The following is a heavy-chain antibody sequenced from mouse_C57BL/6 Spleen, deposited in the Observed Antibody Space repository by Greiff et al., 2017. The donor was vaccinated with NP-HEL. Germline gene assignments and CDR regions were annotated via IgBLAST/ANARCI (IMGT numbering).Heavy chain of an antibody. J-gene: IGHJ1*03. CDR1: GYTFTSYW. D-gene: IGHD2-4*01. CDR2: IHPNSGST. Sequence: QVQLQQPGAELVKPGASVKLSCKASGYTFTSYWMHWVKQRPGQGLEWIGMIHPNSGSTNYNEKFKSKATLTVDKSSSTAYMQLSSLTSEDSAVYYCATSTMKRYFDVWGTGTTVTVSS. V-gene: IGHV1-64*01. CDR3: ATSTMKRYFDV.